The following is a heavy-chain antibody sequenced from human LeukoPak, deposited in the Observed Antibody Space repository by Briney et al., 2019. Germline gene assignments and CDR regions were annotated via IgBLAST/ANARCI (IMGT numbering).Heavy chain of an antibody. Sequence: PGGSLRLSCTASGFTFRNHGMNWVRQAPGKGLEWVSAISGSGGSTYYADSVKGRFTISRDNSKNTLYLQMNSLRAEDTAVCYCAKGSWYDEHFDYWGQGTLVTVSS. J-gene: IGHJ4*02. V-gene: IGHV3-23*01. CDR1: GFTFRNHG. CDR3: AKGSWYDEHFDY. CDR2: ISGSGGST. D-gene: IGHD6-13*01.